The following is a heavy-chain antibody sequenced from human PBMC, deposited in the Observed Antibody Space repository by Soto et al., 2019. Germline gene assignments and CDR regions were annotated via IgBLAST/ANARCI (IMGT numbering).Heavy chain of an antibody. CDR2: ISDNDGST. Sequence: EVQLLESGGGLVQPGGSLRLSCAASGFTFRNYALSWVRQAPGKGLEWVSGISDNDGSTYYADSVKGRFTISRDNSKNTLYLQMNSRRAEDTAVYYCARRDYFDSNGYYYYYYFDHWGQGALVTVSS. CDR3: ARRDYFDSNGYYYYYYFDH. V-gene: IGHV3-23*01. D-gene: IGHD3-22*01. J-gene: IGHJ4*02. CDR1: GFTFRNYA.